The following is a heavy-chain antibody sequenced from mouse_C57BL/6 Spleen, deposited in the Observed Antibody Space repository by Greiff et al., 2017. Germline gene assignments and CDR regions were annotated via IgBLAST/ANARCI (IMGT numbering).Heavy chain of an antibody. CDR2: IYPGDGAT. CDR3: ARTYKVAWAYGYFDV. Sequence: VHLLESGAELVKPGASVKISCKASGYAFSSYWMNWVKQRPGQGLEWIGQIYPGDGATNYNGKFKGKATLTADKSSSTAYMQLSSLTSEDSAVYVGARTYKVAWAYGYFDVWGKGTTVTVSS. J-gene: IGHJ1*03. V-gene: IGHV1-80*01. CDR1: GYAFSSYW. D-gene: IGHD1-3*01.